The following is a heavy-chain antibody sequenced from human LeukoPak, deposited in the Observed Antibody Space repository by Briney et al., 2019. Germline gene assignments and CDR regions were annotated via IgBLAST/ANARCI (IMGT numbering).Heavy chain of an antibody. V-gene: IGHV3-11*01. CDR2: ISNSDSTI. CDR1: GFTFSDYY. Sequence: GGSLRLSCAASGFTFSDYYMNWIRQAPGKGLEWVSYISNSDSTIYYADSVKGRFTTSRDDAKDSLFLQMNNLRVEDTAMYYCAGHARGSYLVYWGQGILVTVSA. J-gene: IGHJ4*02. CDR3: AGHARGSYLVY. D-gene: IGHD6-6*01.